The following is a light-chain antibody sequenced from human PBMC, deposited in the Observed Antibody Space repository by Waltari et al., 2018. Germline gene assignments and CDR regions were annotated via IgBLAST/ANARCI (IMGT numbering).Light chain of an antibody. CDR3: AAWDDSLSGVV. CDR2: KNN. J-gene: IGLJ2*01. V-gene: IGLV1-47*01. CDR1: SSNIGSNY. Sequence: QSVPTQPPSASGTPGQRVTHPCSGSSSNIGSNYVYSYQRLHGTAPKLLSYKNNLRPSGVPDRFSGSKSGTSASLAISGLRSEDEADYYCAAWDDSLSGVVFGGGTKLTVL.